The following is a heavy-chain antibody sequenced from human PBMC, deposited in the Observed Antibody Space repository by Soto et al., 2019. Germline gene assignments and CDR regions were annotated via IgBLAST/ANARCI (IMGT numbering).Heavy chain of an antibody. Sequence: GGSLRLSCAASGFTFSPYWMSWVRQAPGKGLEWVAHIKPDGSEQFYVDSVRGRFTVSRDSAKNSMYLQMNSLRDEDTAVYYCARSTNSSADDWGQGTLVTVAS. J-gene: IGHJ4*02. CDR3: ARSTNSSADD. V-gene: IGHV3-7*05. D-gene: IGHD3-22*01. CDR2: IKPDGSEQ. CDR1: GFTFSPYW.